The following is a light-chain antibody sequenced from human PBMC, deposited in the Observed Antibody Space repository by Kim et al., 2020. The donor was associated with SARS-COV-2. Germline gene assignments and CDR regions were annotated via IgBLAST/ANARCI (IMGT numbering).Light chain of an antibody. Sequence: VSPGERATRSCRARQSVNSNFLAWYQQKPGQAPRLFIYGASTRATGIPDRFSGSGSGTDFTLTISRLEPEDFAVYYCQQYGTSRTFGQGTKVDIK. CDR3: QQYGTSRT. CDR2: GAS. J-gene: IGKJ1*01. V-gene: IGKV3-20*01. CDR1: QSVNSNF.